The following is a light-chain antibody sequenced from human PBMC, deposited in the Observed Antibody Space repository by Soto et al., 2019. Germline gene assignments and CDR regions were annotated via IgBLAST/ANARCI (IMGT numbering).Light chain of an antibody. CDR3: QQYGSSPPIS. J-gene: IGKJ5*01. Sequence: EIVLTQSPATLSLSPGERATLSCRASQSVSSYLAWYQQKPGQAPRLLISGASSRATGIPARFSGSASGTDFTLTISRLEPEDFAVYYCQQYGSSPPISFGQGTRLEI. CDR2: GAS. CDR1: QSVSSY. V-gene: IGKV3-20*01.